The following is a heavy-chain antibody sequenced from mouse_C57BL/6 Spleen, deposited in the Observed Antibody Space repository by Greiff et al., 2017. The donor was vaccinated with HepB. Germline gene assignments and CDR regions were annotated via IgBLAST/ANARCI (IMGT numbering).Heavy chain of an antibody. CDR2: INPSSGYT. V-gene: IGHV1-7*01. CDR3: AKGGFISTVVGPFDY. D-gene: IGHD1-1*01. Sequence: VQLQESGAELAKPGASVKLSCKASGYTFTSYWMHWVKQRPGQGLEWIGYINPSSGYTKYNQKFKDKATLTEDKSSSTAYMQLSSLTYEDSAVYSGAKGGFISTVVGPFDYWGQGTMVTVSA. J-gene: IGHJ3*01. CDR1: GYTFTSYW.